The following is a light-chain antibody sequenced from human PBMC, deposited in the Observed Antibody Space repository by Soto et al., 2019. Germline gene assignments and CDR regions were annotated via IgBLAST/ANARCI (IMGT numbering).Light chain of an antibody. V-gene: IGKV1-9*01. CDR2: AAS. CDR1: QGITSY. CDR3: QQLYSYPLT. J-gene: IGKJ4*01. Sequence: IQVTQSPSSLSASVGERVTITCRASQGITSYLAWYQQQPGKAPKLLIYAASALQTEVFSRFSGNRDRTDFALTISNLQPEDFATYFCQQLYSYPLTFGGGTKVEF.